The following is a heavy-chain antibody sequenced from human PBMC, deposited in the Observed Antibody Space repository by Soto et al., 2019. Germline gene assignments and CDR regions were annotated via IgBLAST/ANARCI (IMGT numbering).Heavy chain of an antibody. D-gene: IGHD6-13*01. CDR1: GGSISSYY. J-gene: IGHJ4*02. Sequence: SETLSLTCTASGGSISSYYWSWIRQPPGKGLEWIGYIYYSGSTNYNPSLKSRVTISVDTSKNQFSLKLSSVTAADTAVYYCARGGAAAGHFDYWGQGTLVTV. CDR3: ARGGAAAGHFDY. CDR2: IYYSGST. V-gene: IGHV4-59*01.